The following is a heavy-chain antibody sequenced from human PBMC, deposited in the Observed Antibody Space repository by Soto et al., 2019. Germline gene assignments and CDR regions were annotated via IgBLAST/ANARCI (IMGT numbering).Heavy chain of an antibody. CDR2: IGSKGETYAT. J-gene: IGHJ4*02. V-gene: IGHV3-73*01. D-gene: IGHD3-9*01. CDR1: EGTIVASA. Sequence: RLSCRAAEGTIVASALQCVRQASGKGLEWLGRIGSKGETYATAYAASVKGRFTISRDDSKNTAYLQMNSLESEDTAVYYCSRDDSDWFFNWGRGTLVTVS. CDR3: SRDDSDWFFN.